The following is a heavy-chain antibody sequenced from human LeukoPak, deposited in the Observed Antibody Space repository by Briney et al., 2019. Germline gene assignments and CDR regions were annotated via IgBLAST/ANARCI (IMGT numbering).Heavy chain of an antibody. D-gene: IGHD3-9*01. CDR2: IIPILGIA. Sequence: SVKVSCKASGGTFSSYAISWVRQAPGQGLEWMGRIIPILGIANYAQKFQGRVTITADRSTSTAYMELSSLRSEDTAVYYCARNNYDILTGPIDYWGQETLVTVSS. CDR3: ARNNYDILTGPIDY. CDR1: GGTFSSYA. V-gene: IGHV1-69*04. J-gene: IGHJ4*02.